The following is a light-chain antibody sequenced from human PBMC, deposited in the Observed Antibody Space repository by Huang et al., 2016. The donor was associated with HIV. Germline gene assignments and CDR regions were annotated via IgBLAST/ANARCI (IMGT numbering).Light chain of an antibody. CDR3: QQYNNWPGT. CDR2: SAS. Sequence: ERVMTQSPATLSVSPGERATLSCRASQTVGSNLAWYQQKPGQAPRLLIYSASTRAIGIPARFSGSGSGTEFTLTISSLRSEDFAIYYCQQYNNWPGTFGQGTKVEI. J-gene: IGKJ1*01. V-gene: IGKV3-15*01. CDR1: QTVGSN.